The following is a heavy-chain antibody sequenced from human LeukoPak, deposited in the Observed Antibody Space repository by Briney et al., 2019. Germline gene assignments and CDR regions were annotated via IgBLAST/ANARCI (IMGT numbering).Heavy chain of an antibody. CDR3: AGGSYYYDSSGLEASLDY. CDR1: GFTFSSYS. J-gene: IGHJ4*02. D-gene: IGHD3-22*01. CDR2: ISSSSSTI. Sequence: PGGSLRLSCAASGFTFSSYSMNWVRQAPGKGLEWVSYISSSSSTIYYADSVKGRFTISRDNAKNSLYLQMNSLRAEDTAVYYCAGGSYYYDSSGLEASLDYWGQGTLVTVSS. V-gene: IGHV3-48*04.